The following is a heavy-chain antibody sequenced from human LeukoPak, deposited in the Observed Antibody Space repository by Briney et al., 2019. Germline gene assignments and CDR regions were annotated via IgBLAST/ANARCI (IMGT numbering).Heavy chain of an antibody. Sequence: SETLSLTCTVSGGSISSSNYHWGWIRLPPGKGLEWIGSILYSGTTYYNPSLKSRVTISVDTSKNQFSLKLSSVTAADTAVYYCARYNSPSGDFDYWGQGTLVTVSS. J-gene: IGHJ4*02. CDR2: ILYSGTT. V-gene: IGHV4-39*01. CDR1: GGSISSSNYH. CDR3: ARYNSPSGDFDY. D-gene: IGHD6-13*01.